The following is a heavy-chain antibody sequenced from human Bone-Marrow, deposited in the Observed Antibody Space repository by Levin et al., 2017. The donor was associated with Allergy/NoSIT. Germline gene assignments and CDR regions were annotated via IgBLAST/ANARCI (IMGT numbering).Heavy chain of an antibody. D-gene: IGHD1/OR15-1a*01. V-gene: IGHV3-11*01. CDR3: ARDRRTWTRTYYYYGMDV. Sequence: GGSLRLSCAASGFTFSDYYMSWIRQAPGKGLEWISYISGSGTMIYYADSVKGRFTIFTDNAQNSVFLQMNSLSAEDTAVYYCARDRRTWTRTYYYYGMDVWGLGTTVTVSS. CDR2: ISGSGTMI. J-gene: IGHJ6*02. CDR1: GFTFSDYY.